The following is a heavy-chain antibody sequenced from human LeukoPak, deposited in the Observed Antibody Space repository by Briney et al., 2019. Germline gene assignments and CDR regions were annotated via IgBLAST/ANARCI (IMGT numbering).Heavy chain of an antibody. D-gene: IGHD3-3*01. CDR1: GFSFSAYA. V-gene: IGHV3-64*01. CDR2: ISSNGGST. Sequence: GGSLRLSCAASGFSFSAYAMHWVRQAPGKGLEYVSGISSNGGSTYYANSVKGRLTISRDNSKNTLYLQMGSLRAEDMAVYYCARGRWSGYSDNWFDPWGQGTLVTVSS. CDR3: ARGRWSGYSDNWFDP. J-gene: IGHJ5*02.